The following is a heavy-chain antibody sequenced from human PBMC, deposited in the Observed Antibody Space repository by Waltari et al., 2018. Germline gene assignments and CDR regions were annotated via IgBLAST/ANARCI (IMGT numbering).Heavy chain of an antibody. D-gene: IGHD1-7*01. CDR2: INADGSTT. Sequence: EVQLVESGGGLVQPGGSLRLSCAGSGFTFSNTWPPWVRQAPGGGLGWVSRINADGSTTDYADSVKGRFTISRDNAKNTLYLQMNSLRVEDTAVYYCATAGNYRFDYWGQGTLVTVSS. V-gene: IGHV3-74*01. J-gene: IGHJ4*02. CDR1: GFTFSNTW. CDR3: ATAGNYRFDY.